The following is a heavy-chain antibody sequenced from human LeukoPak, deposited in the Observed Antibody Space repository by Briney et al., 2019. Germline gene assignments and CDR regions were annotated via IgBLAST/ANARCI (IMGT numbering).Heavy chain of an antibody. J-gene: IGHJ3*02. CDR1: GFTFGSYS. CDR3: ASLAVAAPDAFDI. V-gene: IGHV3-21*01. Sequence: GGSLRLSCAASGFTFGSYSMNWVRQAPGKGLEWVSSISSSSSYIYYADSVKGRFTISRDNAKNSLYLQMNSLRAEDTAVYYCASLAVAAPDAFDIWGQGTMVTVSS. CDR2: ISSSSSYI. D-gene: IGHD6-19*01.